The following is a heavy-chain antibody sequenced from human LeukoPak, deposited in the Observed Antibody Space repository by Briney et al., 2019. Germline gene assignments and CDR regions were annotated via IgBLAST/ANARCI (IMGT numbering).Heavy chain of an antibody. CDR3: ASGHGAVAATPRWFDP. D-gene: IGHD2-15*01. V-gene: IGHV1-18*01. J-gene: IGHJ5*02. CDR2: ISAYNGNT. CDR1: GYTFTSYG. Sequence: ASVKVSCKASGYTFTSYGISWVRQAPGQGLEWMGWISAYNGNTNYAQKLQGRVTMTTDTSTSTAYMELRSLRSDDTAVYYCASGHGAVAATPRWFDPWGQGTLVTVSS.